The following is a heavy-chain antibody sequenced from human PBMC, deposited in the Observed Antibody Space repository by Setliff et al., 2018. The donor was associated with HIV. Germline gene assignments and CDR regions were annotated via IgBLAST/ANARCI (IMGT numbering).Heavy chain of an antibody. D-gene: IGHD3-16*01. CDR1: GFIFTNYG. CDR2: INSGTGNT. V-gene: IGHV1-3*01. J-gene: IGHJ4*02. CDR3: ARIWGIPPLYYFDY. Sequence: GASVKVSCKASGFIFTNYGIHWVRQAPGHSLEWMGFINSGTGNTIYSRKFQGRVTFSRDTSASTAYMELSSLRSEDTAVYYCARIWGIPPLYYFDYWGQGTLVTVSS.